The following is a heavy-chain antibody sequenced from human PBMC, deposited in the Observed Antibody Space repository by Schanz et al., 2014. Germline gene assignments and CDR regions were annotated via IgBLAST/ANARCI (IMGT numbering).Heavy chain of an antibody. CDR3: ASSGAGYSSSWDFDY. Sequence: QVQLVQSGAEVKKPGASVKVSCKASGYTFTSYGINWVRQAPGQGLEWMGWISAYNGNTNYAQKLQGRVTMTTDTSTSTAYMDVSSLRSEDTAVYYCASSGAGYSSSWDFDYWGQGTLVTASS. CDR2: ISAYNGNT. D-gene: IGHD6-13*01. J-gene: IGHJ4*02. V-gene: IGHV1-18*01. CDR1: GYTFTSYG.